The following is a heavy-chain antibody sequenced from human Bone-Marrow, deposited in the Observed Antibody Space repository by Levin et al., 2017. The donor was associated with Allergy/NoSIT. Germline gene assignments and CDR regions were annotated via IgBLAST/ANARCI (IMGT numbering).Heavy chain of an antibody. V-gene: IGHV3-74*01. Sequence: SCAASGFTFSNYWMHWVRQAPGKGLVWLSRISSYGSTTNYADSVKGRFTISRDNAKNTLYLQMNTLRAEDTAVYYCARVLYNWNDVIDYWGQGTLVTVSS. CDR1: GFTFSNYW. J-gene: IGHJ4*02. CDR3: ARVLYNWNDVIDY. D-gene: IGHD1-1*01. CDR2: ISSYGSTT.